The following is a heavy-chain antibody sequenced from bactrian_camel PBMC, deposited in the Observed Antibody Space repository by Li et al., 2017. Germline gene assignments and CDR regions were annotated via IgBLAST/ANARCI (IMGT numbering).Heavy chain of an antibody. CDR3: AAEERERLAWVAIDRYKY. CDR1: FFILDDFD. CDR2: ISGDGSS. J-gene: IGHJ4*01. Sequence: HVQLVESGGGSVQTGGSLRLSCKLSFFILDDFDMVWYRQIPGNECKLVASISGDGSSYYTDAVKGRFTISRDNAQNSAYLQMNTLRPEDTGVYYCAAEERERLAWVAIDRYKYWGQGTQVTVS. V-gene: IGHV3S53*01. D-gene: IGHD1*01.